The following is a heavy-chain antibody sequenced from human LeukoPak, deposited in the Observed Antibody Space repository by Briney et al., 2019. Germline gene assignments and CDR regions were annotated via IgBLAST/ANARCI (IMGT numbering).Heavy chain of an antibody. J-gene: IGHJ4*02. CDR2: INHSGST. V-gene: IGHV4-34*01. CDR1: GGSFSGYY. Sequence: PSETLSLTCAVYGGSFSGYYWSWIRQPPGKGLEWIGEINHSGSTDYNPSLKSRVTISVDTSKNQFSLKLSSVTAADTAVYYCARGLRGSGSYYGYWGQGTLVTVSS. CDR3: ARGLRGSGSYYGY. D-gene: IGHD3-10*01.